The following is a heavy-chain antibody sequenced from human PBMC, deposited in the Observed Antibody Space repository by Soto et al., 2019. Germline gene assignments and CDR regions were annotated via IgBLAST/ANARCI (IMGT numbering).Heavy chain of an antibody. CDR3: ATARGYSAYYFEY. J-gene: IGHJ4*02. Sequence: GSVKVSCQVSRYPLPELSTHRLRHATGKGLEWMGGFAPEDGETIYAQKFQGRVTMTEDTSTDTAYMELSSLRSEDTAVYYCATARGYSAYYFEYWGQGTLVTVSS. CDR2: FAPEDGET. V-gene: IGHV1-24*01. D-gene: IGHD6-13*01. CDR1: RYPLPELS.